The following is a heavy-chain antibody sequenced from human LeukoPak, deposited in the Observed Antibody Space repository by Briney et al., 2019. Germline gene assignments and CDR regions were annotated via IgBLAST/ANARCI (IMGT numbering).Heavy chain of an antibody. CDR1: GFTVITND. J-gene: IGHJ4*02. V-gene: IGHV3-53*01. Sequence: GGSLRLSCAASGFTVITNDMTWVRQAPGKGLEWVSVLYSDGNTKYADSVQGRFTISRDNSKNTLYLEMNSLSPDDTAVYYCARGVEPLGANTLAYWGQGTLVTVSS. D-gene: IGHD1-14*01. CDR3: ARGVEPLGANTLAY. CDR2: LYSDGNT.